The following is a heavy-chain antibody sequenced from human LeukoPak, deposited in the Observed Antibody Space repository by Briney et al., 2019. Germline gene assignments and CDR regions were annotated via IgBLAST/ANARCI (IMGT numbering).Heavy chain of an antibody. D-gene: IGHD3-22*01. J-gene: IGHJ4*02. CDR2: ISYDGSNK. CDR3: ARDIYDSSGYGGDY. CDR1: GFTLSSYA. V-gene: IGHV3-30-3*01. Sequence: GRSLRLSCAASGFTLSSYAMRWVRQAPGKGLEWVAVISYDGSNKYYADSVKGRFTISRDNSKNTLYLQMNSLRAEDTAVYYCARDIYDSSGYGGDYWGQGTLVTVSS.